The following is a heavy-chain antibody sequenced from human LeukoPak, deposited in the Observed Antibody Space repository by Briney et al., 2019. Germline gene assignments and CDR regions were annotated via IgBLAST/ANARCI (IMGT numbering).Heavy chain of an antibody. CDR1: GGSISSYY. D-gene: IGHD3-22*01. CDR2: TYYSGST. V-gene: IGHV4-59*08. J-gene: IGHJ4*02. CDR3: ARSAPTSYYYDSSGYYDY. Sequence: PSETLSLTCTVSGGSISSYYWSWIRQPPGKGLEWIGYTYYSGSTNYNPSLKSRVTISVDTSKNQFSLKLSSVTAADTAVYYCARSAPTSYYYDSSGYYDYGGQGTLVTVSS.